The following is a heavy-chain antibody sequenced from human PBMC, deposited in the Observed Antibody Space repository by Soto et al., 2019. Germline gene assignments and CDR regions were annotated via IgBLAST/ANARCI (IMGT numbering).Heavy chain of an antibody. J-gene: IGHJ1*01. CDR2: ISTGNSNT. V-gene: IGHV1-3*04. Sequence: QVQLVQSGAEVKEPGASVKVSCKASGYTFTNYPMHWVRQAPGQGLEWLGWISTGNSNTKCSQRFQGRVTITWDTSATTTYRELTSLRSEDTAVYYCASGHCSGDCYYGYWCQGHLVTVSS. CDR3: ASGHCSGDCYYGY. CDR1: GYTFTNYP. D-gene: IGHD2-21*02.